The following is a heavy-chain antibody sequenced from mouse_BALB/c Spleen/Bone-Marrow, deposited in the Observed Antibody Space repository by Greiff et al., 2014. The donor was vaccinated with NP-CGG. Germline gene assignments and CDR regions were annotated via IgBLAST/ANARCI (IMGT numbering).Heavy chain of an antibody. V-gene: IGHV1S22*01. CDR3: TRVYYYGSPWFAY. CDR2: IYTGSGST. Sequence: LQQSGSELVRPGASVKLSCKASGYTFTSYWMHWVKQRPGQGLEWIGNIYTGSGSTNYDEKFKSKATLTVDTSSSTAYMQLSSLTSEDSAVYYCTRVYYYGSPWFAYWGQGTLVTVSA. J-gene: IGHJ3*01. D-gene: IGHD1-1*01. CDR1: GYTFTSYW.